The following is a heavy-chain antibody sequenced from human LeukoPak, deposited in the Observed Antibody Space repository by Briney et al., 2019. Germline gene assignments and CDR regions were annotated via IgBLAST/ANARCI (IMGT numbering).Heavy chain of an antibody. CDR2: ISDYSGNT. V-gene: IGHV1-18*01. J-gene: IGHJ4*02. Sequence: GASVKVSCKASVYSLSSNGISWARQAPGQGLEWMGWISDYSGNTKYAQNFQDRVTLTTDRSTNTAYMELRSLRSDDTAVYYCAREGATDYYFDPWGQGTLVTVSS. CDR3: AREGATDYYFDP. CDR1: VYSLSSNG. D-gene: IGHD4-11*01.